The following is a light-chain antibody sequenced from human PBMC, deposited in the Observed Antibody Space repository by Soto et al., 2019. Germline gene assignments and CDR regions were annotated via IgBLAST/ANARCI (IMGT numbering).Light chain of an antibody. CDR1: SSNIGAGYD. V-gene: IGLV1-40*01. Sequence: QSVLTQPPSVSGAPGQRVTISCTGSSSNIGAGYDVHWYQQLPGTAPKLLIYGNSNRPSGVPDRFSGSKSGTSASLAITGLQAEGEADYYCQSYDSSLSEWVFGGGTKVTVL. J-gene: IGLJ3*02. CDR3: QSYDSSLSEWV. CDR2: GNS.